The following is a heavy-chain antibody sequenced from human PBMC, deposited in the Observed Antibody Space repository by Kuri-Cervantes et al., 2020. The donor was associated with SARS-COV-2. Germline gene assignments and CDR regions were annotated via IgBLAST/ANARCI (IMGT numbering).Heavy chain of an antibody. Sequence: SQTLSLTCAVYGGSFSGYYWSWIRQPPGKGLEWIGEINHSGSTNYNPSLKSRVTISVDTSKNQFSLKLSSMTAADTAVYYCARDRAAAGLDAFDIWGQGTMVTVSS. CDR1: GGSFSGYY. V-gene: IGHV4-34*01. CDR2: INHSGST. J-gene: IGHJ3*02. CDR3: ARDRAAAGLDAFDI. D-gene: IGHD6-13*01.